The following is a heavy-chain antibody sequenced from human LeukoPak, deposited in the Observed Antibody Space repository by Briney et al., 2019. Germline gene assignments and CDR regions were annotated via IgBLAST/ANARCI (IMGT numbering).Heavy chain of an antibody. CDR2: ISSNSNYI. V-gene: IGHV3-21*01. D-gene: IGHD2-15*01. CDR1: GFTFSSYT. J-gene: IGHJ5*02. Sequence: GGSLRLSCAASGFTFSSYTMNWVRQAPGKGLEWVSSISSNSNYIYYADSVKGRFTIPRDNAKNSLFLQMDSLRAEDTAVYCCASGCSGGSCSPNWFDPWGQGTLVTVSS. CDR3: ASGCSGGSCSPNWFDP.